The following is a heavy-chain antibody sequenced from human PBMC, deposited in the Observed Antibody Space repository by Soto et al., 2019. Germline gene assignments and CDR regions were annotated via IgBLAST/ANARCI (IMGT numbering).Heavy chain of an antibody. CDR1: GFPFTTYG. D-gene: IGHD3-10*01. V-gene: IGHV3-30*03. J-gene: IGHJ4*02. Sequence: QVQLVESGGGVVQPGRSLRLSCAASGFPFTTYGMHWVREGPGKGLEWVAVISYDGSNTYYADSVKGRFTISRDNSKNTLYLQMYSLRPEDTALYYCVGGQYYFDYRGQGTLVTVS. CDR2: ISYDGSNT. CDR3: VGGQYYFDY.